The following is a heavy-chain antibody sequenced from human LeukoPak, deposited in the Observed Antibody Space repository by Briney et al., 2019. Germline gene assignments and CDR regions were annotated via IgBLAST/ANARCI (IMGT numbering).Heavy chain of an antibody. CDR3: ARQVAVVEPTDPNWFDS. Sequence: SETLSLTCNVSGDSIGRSTYYWGWVRQTPEKGLEWIGSIFYNGRTYYTPSLQSRVIMSLDTSKNQFSRRLTSVTAADMAVYYCARQVAVVEPTDPNWFDSWGQGTLVTVSS. J-gene: IGHJ5*01. D-gene: IGHD2-21*01. V-gene: IGHV4-39*07. CDR1: GDSIGRSTYY. CDR2: IFYNGRT.